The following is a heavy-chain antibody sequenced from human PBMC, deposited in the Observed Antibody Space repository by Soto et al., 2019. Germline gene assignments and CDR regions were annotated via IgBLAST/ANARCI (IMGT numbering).Heavy chain of an antibody. J-gene: IGHJ4*02. CDR3: ARDGHSSYSSSWYL. V-gene: IGHV3-30-3*01. Sequence: QVQLVESGGGVVQPGRSLRLSCAASGFTFSSYAMHWVRQAPGKGLEWVAVISYDGSNKYYADSVKGRFTISRDNSKNPLYLQMNSLRAEDTAVYYCARDGHSSYSSSWYLWGQGTLVTVSS. CDR2: ISYDGSNK. D-gene: IGHD6-13*01. CDR1: GFTFSSYA.